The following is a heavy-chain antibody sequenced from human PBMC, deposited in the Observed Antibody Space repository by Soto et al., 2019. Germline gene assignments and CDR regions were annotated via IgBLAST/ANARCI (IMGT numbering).Heavy chain of an antibody. D-gene: IGHD1-20*01. V-gene: IGHV4-4*07. CDR2: IYSSGNT. J-gene: IGHJ3*02. CDR3: VRDVESPGISGSWGAFDI. CDR1: GGSIRNYF. Sequence: QVQLQESGPGLVKPSETLSLICTVSGGSIRNYFWTWIRQPAGKGLEWIGRIYSSGNTVYNASLKSLVNMSIDMSKNQFSLKLSSMTAADTAVYYCVRDVESPGISGSWGAFDIWGQGTVVTVSS.